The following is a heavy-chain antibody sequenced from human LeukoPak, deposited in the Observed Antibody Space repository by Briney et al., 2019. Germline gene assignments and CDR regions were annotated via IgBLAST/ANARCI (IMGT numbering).Heavy chain of an antibody. Sequence: ASVKVSCKVSGYTLTELSMHWVRQAPGKGLEWMGGFDPEDGETIYAQKFQGRVTVTEDTSTDTAYMELSSLRSEDTAVYYCATLGQYDFWSGYPPWGQGTLVTVSS. D-gene: IGHD3-3*01. CDR2: FDPEDGET. CDR3: ATLGQYDFWSGYPP. CDR1: GYTLTELS. V-gene: IGHV1-24*01. J-gene: IGHJ4*02.